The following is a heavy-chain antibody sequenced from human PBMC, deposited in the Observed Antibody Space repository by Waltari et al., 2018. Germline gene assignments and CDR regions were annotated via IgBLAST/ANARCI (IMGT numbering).Heavy chain of an antibody. V-gene: IGHV1-69*14. Sequence: QVQLVQSGAEVKKPGSSVKVSCKASGGTFSSYAISWVRQAPGQGLEWMGGIIPIFGTANYAKKFQGRVTITADKSTSTAYMELSSLRSEDTAVYYCACSVYGGYVVPFDYWGQGTLVTVSS. D-gene: IGHD5-12*01. CDR1: GGTFSSYA. J-gene: IGHJ4*02. CDR2: IIPIFGTA. CDR3: ACSVYGGYVVPFDY.